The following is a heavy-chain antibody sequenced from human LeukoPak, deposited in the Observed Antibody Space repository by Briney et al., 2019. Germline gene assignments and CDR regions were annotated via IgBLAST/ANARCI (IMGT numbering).Heavy chain of an antibody. J-gene: IGHJ4*02. D-gene: IGHD1-26*01. Sequence: PGGSLRLSCAASGFTFSSYSMNWVRQAPGKGLEWVSYISSSGSTIYYADSVKGRFTISRDNAKNSLYLQMNSLRAEDTAVYYCARSLGSYYFDYWGQGTLVTVSS. CDR3: ARSLGSYYFDY. V-gene: IGHV3-48*04. CDR2: ISSSGSTI. CDR1: GFTFSSYS.